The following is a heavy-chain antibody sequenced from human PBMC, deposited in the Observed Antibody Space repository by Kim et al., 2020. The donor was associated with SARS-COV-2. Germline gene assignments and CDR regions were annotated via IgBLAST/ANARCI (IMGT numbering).Heavy chain of an antibody. Sequence: ASVKVSCKASGYTFTSYAMNWVRQAPGQGLEWMGWINTNTGNPTYAQGFTGRFVFSLDTSVSTAYLQISSLKAEDTAVYYCARDGRLGELSLYRDGYYYYYGMDVWGQGTTVTVSS. CDR1: GYTFTSYA. J-gene: IGHJ6*02. CDR2: INTNTGNP. V-gene: IGHV7-4-1*02. D-gene: IGHD3-16*02. CDR3: ARDGRLGELSLYRDGYYYYYGMDV.